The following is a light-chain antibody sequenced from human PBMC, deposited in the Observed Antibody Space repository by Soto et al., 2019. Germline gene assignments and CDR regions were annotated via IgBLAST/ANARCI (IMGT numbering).Light chain of an antibody. J-gene: IGLJ1*01. V-gene: IGLV2-14*01. CDR2: DVS. CDR1: SSDFGGYNY. Sequence: QSALTQPASVSESPGQSITISCTGTSSDFGGYNYVSWYQQHPGKAPKLMIYDVSNRPSGVSNRFSGSKSGNTASLTISGLQAEDEADYYCCSYAGSYTYYVFGTGTKVTVL. CDR3: CSYAGSYTYYV.